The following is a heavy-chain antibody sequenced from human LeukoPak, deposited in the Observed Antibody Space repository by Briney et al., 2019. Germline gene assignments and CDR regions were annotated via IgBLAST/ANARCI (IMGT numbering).Heavy chain of an antibody. V-gene: IGHV4-59*08. CDR3: ARVRGSGDWFDP. D-gene: IGHD3-10*01. CDR1: GGSISSYH. Sequence: SETLSLTCTVSGGSISSYHWSWIRQPPGKGLEWIGYIYYSGSTNYNPSLKSRVTISVDTSKKQFSLRLRSVTAADTAVYYCARVRGSGDWFDPWGQGTLVTVSS. CDR2: IYYSGST. J-gene: IGHJ5*02.